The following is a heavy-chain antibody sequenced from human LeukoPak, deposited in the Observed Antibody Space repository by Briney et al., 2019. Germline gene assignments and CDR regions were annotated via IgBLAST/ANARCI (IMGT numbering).Heavy chain of an antibody. J-gene: IGHJ3*02. CDR2: ITTSDGNT. Sequence: PGGSLRLSCAASGFTFSSYTMSWVRQAPGKGLEWVSTITTSDGNTYYADSVKGRFTISRDNSKNTLYLQMNSLRAEDTAVYYCAKALYWGGEPHDAFDIWGQGTMVTVSS. D-gene: IGHD7-27*01. CDR3: AKALYWGGEPHDAFDI. V-gene: IGHV3-23*01. CDR1: GFTFSSYT.